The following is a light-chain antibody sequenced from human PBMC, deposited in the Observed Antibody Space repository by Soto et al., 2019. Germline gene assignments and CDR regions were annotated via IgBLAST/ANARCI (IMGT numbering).Light chain of an antibody. CDR3: TSYTSSVTLV. CDR2: DVI. Sequence: QSALTQPASVSGSPGQSITISCTGTSSDVGAYNYVSWYQQHPGKVPKIIIYDVINRPSGVSSRFSGSKSVNTASLTISGLQAEDEADYYCTSYTSSVTLVFGGGTKLTVL. V-gene: IGLV2-14*01. CDR1: SSDVGAYNY. J-gene: IGLJ3*02.